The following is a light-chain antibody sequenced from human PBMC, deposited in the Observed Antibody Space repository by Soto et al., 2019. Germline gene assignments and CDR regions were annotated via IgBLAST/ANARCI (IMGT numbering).Light chain of an antibody. CDR1: QSVSSY. CDR3: QQRSNWPT. J-gene: IGKJ4*01. CDR2: DAS. Sequence: EIVLTQSPATLSLSPGERATLSCRASQSVSSYLAWYQQKPGQAPRLLIYDASNRTTGIPARFSGSGSGTDFRLTISSLEPEDFDVYYCQQRSNWPTFGGGTKVEIK. V-gene: IGKV3-11*01.